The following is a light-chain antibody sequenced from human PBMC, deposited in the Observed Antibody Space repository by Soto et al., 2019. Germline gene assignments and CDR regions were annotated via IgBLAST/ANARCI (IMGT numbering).Light chain of an antibody. CDR3: QQSNYWPT. Sequence: EIVLTQSPSTLSLSPRERPTLSSRASQSVGGFLAWYQQKPGQAPRLLIYDASNRAPGIPPRFSGSGSGTDFLLTISSLEAEDFAVYYRQQSNYWPTFGQGTKVDIK. V-gene: IGKV3-11*01. J-gene: IGKJ1*01. CDR2: DAS. CDR1: QSVGGF.